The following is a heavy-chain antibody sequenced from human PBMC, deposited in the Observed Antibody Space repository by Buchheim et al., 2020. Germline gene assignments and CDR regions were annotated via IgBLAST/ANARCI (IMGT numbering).Heavy chain of an antibody. CDR2: INSDGSST. V-gene: IGHV3-74*01. CDR1: GFTFSSYW. Sequence: EVQLVESGGGLVQPGGSLRLSCAASGFTFSSYWMHWVRQAPGKGLVWVSRINSDGSSTSYANSVKGRFTISRDNAKNTLYLQMNSLRAEDTAVYYCARKVDYDFWSGPPWFDPWGQGTL. CDR3: ARKVDYDFWSGPPWFDP. D-gene: IGHD3-3*01. J-gene: IGHJ5*02.